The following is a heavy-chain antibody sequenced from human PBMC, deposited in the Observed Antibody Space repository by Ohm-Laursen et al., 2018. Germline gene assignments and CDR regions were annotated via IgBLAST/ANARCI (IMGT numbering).Heavy chain of an antibody. CDR2: ITWNSGTI. CDR3: AKMVGAWDFFDY. CDR1: GFTFDDYA. J-gene: IGHJ4*02. Sequence: SLRLSCSAAGFTFDDYAMHWVRQAPGKGLEWVSGITWNSGTITYADSVKGRFTISRDNAKNSLYLQMNSLRAEDTALYYCAKMVGAWDFFDYWGQGTLVTVSS. V-gene: IGHV3-9*01. D-gene: IGHD1-26*01.